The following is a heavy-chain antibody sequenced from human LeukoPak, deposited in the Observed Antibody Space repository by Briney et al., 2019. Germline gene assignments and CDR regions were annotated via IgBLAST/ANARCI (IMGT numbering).Heavy chain of an antibody. D-gene: IGHD3-22*01. V-gene: IGHV1-18*01. CDR2: ISAYNGNT. CDR3: ARDKRGKYYYDSSGYYPIDY. Sequence: ASVKVSCKASGYTFTSYGISWVRQAPGQGLEWMGWISAYNGNTNYAQKLQGRVTMTTDTSTSTAYMELRSLRSDDTAVYYCARDKRGKYYYDSSGYYPIDYWGQGTLVTVSS. CDR1: GYTFTSYG. J-gene: IGHJ4*02.